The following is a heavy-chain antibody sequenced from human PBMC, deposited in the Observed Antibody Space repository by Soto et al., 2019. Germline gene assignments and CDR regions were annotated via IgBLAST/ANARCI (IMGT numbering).Heavy chain of an antibody. J-gene: IGHJ4*02. Sequence: QVQLVQSGAEVKNPGASVKVSCKASGYTFTGYYMHWVRQAPGQGLEWMGWINPNSGGTNYAQKFQGRVTMTRDTSISTAYMELSRLRSDDTAVYYCARDWAWSSGWSPGGYWGQGTLVTVSS. CDR2: INPNSGGT. V-gene: IGHV1-2*02. CDR1: GYTFTGYY. CDR3: ARDWAWSSGWSPGGY. D-gene: IGHD6-19*01.